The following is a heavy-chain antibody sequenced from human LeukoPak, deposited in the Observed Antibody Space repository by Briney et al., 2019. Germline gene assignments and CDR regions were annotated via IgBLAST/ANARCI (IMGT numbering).Heavy chain of an antibody. Sequence: QTGGSLRLSCAASGFTFSSYWVHWVRQAPGKGLVWVSRINTDESSTSYADSVKGRFTISRDNAKNTLYLQMNSLRAEDTAVYYCASGGPIYYFDYWGQGTLVTVSS. V-gene: IGHV3-74*01. CDR3: ASGGPIYYFDY. CDR1: GFTFSSYW. CDR2: INTDESST. J-gene: IGHJ4*02. D-gene: IGHD2-15*01.